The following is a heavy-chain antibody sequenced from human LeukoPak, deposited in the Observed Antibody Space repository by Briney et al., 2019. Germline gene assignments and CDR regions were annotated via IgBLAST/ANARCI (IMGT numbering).Heavy chain of an antibody. CDR1: LGSHW. Sequence: GGSLRLSCVGALGSHWMGWVRQAPGEGLEWVANIKEDGSQKYYMDSVKSRFTISRDNAKSSLFLQMNNLRVEDTAVYYCTRDQTWGQGTLVTVSS. CDR2: IKEDGSQK. V-gene: IGHV3-7*01. J-gene: IGHJ4*02. CDR3: TRDQT.